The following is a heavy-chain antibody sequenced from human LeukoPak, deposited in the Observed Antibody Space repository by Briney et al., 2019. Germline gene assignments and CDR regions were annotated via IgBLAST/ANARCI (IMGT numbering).Heavy chain of an antibody. CDR3: AKSKESYYYGMDV. CDR2: ISGSGDSV. Sequence: GGSLRLSCAASGFTFSSYAMSWVRQAPGKGLEWVSAISGSGDSVYYADSVKGRFTISRDSSKNTLCLQMNSLRAEDTAVYYCAKSKESYYYGMDVWGQGTTVTVSS. V-gene: IGHV3-23*01. CDR1: GFTFSSYA. J-gene: IGHJ6*02.